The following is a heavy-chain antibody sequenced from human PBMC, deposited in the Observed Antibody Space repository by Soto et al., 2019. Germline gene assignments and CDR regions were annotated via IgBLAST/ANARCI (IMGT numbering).Heavy chain of an antibody. V-gene: IGHV3-73*02. CDR1: GFTFSVSA. D-gene: IGHD3-16*02. CDR2: IRSKANSYAT. CDR3: TGYTTDFDY. J-gene: IGHJ4*02. Sequence: EVQLVESGGGLVQPGGSLKLSCAASGFTFSVSAMHWVRQASGKGLEWVGRIRSKANSYATTYAASVKGRFTISRDDSKNTAYLQMNSLKTEDTAVYYGTGYTTDFDYWGQGTLVTVSS.